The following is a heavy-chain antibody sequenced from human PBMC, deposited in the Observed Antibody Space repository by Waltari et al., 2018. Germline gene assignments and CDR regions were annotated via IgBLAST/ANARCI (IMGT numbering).Heavy chain of an antibody. D-gene: IGHD6-19*01. J-gene: IGHJ4*02. CDR2: IYTSGGT. V-gene: IGHV4-4*07. CDR3: ARQDSGWYIQAFDY. CDR1: GGSISSYY. Sequence: QVQLQESGPGLVKPSETLSLTCTVSGGSISSYYWSWIRQPAGKGLEWIGRIYTSGGTNYNPSLKSRVTMSVDTSKTQFSLKLSSVTAADTAVYYCARQDSGWYIQAFDYWGQGTLVTVSS.